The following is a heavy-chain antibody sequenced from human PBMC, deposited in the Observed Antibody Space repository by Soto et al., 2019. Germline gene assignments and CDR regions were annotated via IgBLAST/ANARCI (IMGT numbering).Heavy chain of an antibody. CDR1: GFTFSKYY. D-gene: IGHD4-17*01. Sequence: ASVKVSCKTSGFTFSKYYMHWLRQVPGQGLEWVGVINPSGCTTSYAQKFLGRVSVTRDASTATVYLELNSLRSADTAVYYCARDLDVTTVTTSFDSWGQGTLVTVSS. CDR2: INPSGCTT. J-gene: IGHJ4*02. CDR3: ARDLDVTTVTTSFDS. V-gene: IGHV1-46*01.